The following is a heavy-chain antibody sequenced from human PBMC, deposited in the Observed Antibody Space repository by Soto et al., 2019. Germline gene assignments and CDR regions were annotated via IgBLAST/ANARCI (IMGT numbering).Heavy chain of an antibody. Sequence: PGGSLRLSCAASGFTFSSYAMSWVRQAPGKGLEWVSAISGSGGSTYYADSVKGRLTISRDNSKNTLYLQMNSLRAEDTAVYHCAKGGVYSSIPIDYWGQGTLVTVSS. J-gene: IGHJ4*02. D-gene: IGHD6-13*01. CDR1: GFTFSSYA. V-gene: IGHV3-23*01. CDR2: ISGSGGST. CDR3: AKGGVYSSIPIDY.